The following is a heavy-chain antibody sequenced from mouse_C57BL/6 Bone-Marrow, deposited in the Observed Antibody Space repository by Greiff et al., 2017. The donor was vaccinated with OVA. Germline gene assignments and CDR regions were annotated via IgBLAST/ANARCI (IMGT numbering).Heavy chain of an antibody. D-gene: IGHD1-1*01. CDR3: DLLFLWYFDV. CDR2: IYPRSGNT. Sequence: QVQLQQSGAELARPGASVKLSCKASGYTFTSYGISWVKQRTGQGLEWIGEIYPRSGNTYYNEKFKGKATLTADKSSSTAYMELRSLTSEDSAVCFCDLLFLWYFDVWGTGTTVTVSS. V-gene: IGHV1-81*01. J-gene: IGHJ1*03. CDR1: GYTFTSYG.